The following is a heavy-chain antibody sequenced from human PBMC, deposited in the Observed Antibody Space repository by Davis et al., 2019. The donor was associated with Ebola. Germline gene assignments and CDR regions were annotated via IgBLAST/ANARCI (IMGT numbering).Heavy chain of an antibody. CDR3: ARDHEDRQAGTYYYYGMDV. CDR2: ISSSSSYT. Sequence: PGGSLRLSCAASGFTFSDYYMSWIRQAPGKGLEWVSYISSSSSYTNYADSVKGRFTISRDNAKNSLYLQMNSLRAEDTAVYYCARDHEDRQAGTYYYYGMDVWGQGTTVTVSS. J-gene: IGHJ6*02. CDR1: GFTFSDYY. D-gene: IGHD6-19*01. V-gene: IGHV3-11*06.